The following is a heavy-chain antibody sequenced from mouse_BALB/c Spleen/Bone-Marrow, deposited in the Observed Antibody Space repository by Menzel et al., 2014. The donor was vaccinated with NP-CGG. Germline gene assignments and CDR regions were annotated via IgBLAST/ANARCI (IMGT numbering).Heavy chain of an antibody. Sequence: EVQLQQSGPELVKPGASVKVSCKASGYVFTSYNMYWVKQSHGKSLEWIGYIDPYNGSTSYNQKFKGKATLTVDKSSSTAYMHLNSLTSEDSAVYYCARFDPNYYGSSYGYSDVWGAGTTVTVSS. J-gene: IGHJ1*01. CDR1: GYVFTSYN. V-gene: IGHV1S135*01. CDR3: ARFDPNYYGSSYGYSDV. CDR2: IDPYNGST. D-gene: IGHD1-1*01.